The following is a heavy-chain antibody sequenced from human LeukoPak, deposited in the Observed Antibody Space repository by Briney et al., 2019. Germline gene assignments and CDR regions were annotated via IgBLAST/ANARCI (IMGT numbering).Heavy chain of an antibody. CDR1: GGSISSSY. CDR3: ARGSGYDYGFDY. V-gene: IGHV4-59*01. D-gene: IGHD5-12*01. Sequence: PSETLSLTCKVSGGSISSSYWSWIRQPPGKGLEWIGYIYYTGSTSYNPSLKSRVTISADTSKNQFSLKLTSVTAADTAVYYCARGSGYDYGFDYWGQGTLVTVSS. J-gene: IGHJ4*02. CDR2: IYYTGST.